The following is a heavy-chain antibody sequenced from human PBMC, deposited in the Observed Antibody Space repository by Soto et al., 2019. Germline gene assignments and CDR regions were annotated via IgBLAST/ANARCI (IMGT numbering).Heavy chain of an antibody. CDR2: ISSGGTSI. Sequence: VQLVESGGGLVRPGGSLRLSCGGSGFRFSSYSMHWVRQTPGKGLEWVSYISSGGTSIYYADSVKGRFIIARDNAGNSLYLQMNSLRDDETAVYYCARDIISDNWGQGTLVTVSS. V-gene: IGHV3-48*02. CDR1: GFRFSSYS. CDR3: ARDIISDN. J-gene: IGHJ4*02.